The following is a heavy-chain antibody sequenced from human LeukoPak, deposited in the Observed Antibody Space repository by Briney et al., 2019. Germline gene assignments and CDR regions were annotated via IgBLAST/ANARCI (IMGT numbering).Heavy chain of an antibody. CDR1: GFTFSSYW. CDR3: ARDQGNP. J-gene: IGHJ5*02. CDR2: MRQDGNEK. V-gene: IGHV3-7*01. Sequence: GGSLRLSCVASGFTFSSYWMTWVRQAPGKGLEWVANMRQDGNEKYYVDSVRGRFTISRDNAKNSLYLQMNSLRAEDTAVYYCARDQGNPWGQGTLVTVSS.